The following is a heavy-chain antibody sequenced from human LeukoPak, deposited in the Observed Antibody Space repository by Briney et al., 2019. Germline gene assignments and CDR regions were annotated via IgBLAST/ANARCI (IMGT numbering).Heavy chain of an antibody. D-gene: IGHD2-21*02. J-gene: IGHJ4*02. CDR3: ARSGGDAIRPFDY. V-gene: IGHV1-46*01. CDR1: GYTFISYF. CDR2: NNPSGGST. Sequence: ASVKVSCKASGYTFISYFIHWVRQAPGQGLEWMGINNPSGGSTRYAQKFQGRVTMTRDTSTSTVYMEMSSLRSEDTAVYYCARSGGDAIRPFDYWGQGTLVTVSS.